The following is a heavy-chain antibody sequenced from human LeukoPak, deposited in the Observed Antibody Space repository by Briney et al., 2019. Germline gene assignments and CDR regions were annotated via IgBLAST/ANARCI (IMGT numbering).Heavy chain of an antibody. Sequence: SVKVSCKASGGTFSSYAISWVRQAPGQGLEWMGGIIPIFGTANYAQKFQGRVTITTDESTSTAYMELSSLRSEDTAVYYCARGPWDGYNHNYFDYWGQGTLVTVSS. CDR1: GGTFSSYA. CDR2: IIPIFGTA. CDR3: ARGPWDGYNHNYFDY. D-gene: IGHD5-24*01. J-gene: IGHJ4*02. V-gene: IGHV1-69*05.